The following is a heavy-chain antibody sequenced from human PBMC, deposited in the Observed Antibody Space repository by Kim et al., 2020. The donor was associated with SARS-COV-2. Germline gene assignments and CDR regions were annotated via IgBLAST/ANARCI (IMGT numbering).Heavy chain of an antibody. Sequence: ASVKVSCKASGYTFTGYYMHWVRQAPGQGLEWMGRINPNSGGTNYAQKFQGRVTMTRDTSISTAYMELSRLRSDDTAVYYCARVSYFSSSSGLSIAQYNWFDPWGQGTLVTVSS. V-gene: IGHV1-2*06. CDR2: INPNSGGT. CDR1: GYTFTGYY. J-gene: IGHJ5*02. D-gene: IGHD6-6*01. CDR3: ARVSYFSSSSGLSIAQYNWFDP.